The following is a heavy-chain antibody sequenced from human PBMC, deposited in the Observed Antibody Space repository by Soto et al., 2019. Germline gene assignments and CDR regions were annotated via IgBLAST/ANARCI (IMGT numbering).Heavy chain of an antibody. V-gene: IGHV4-39*01. CDR2: IYYSGST. J-gene: IGHJ3*02. D-gene: IGHD3-10*01. CDR3: ARLRVGLWFGELSHDAFDI. CDR1: GGSISSSSYY. Sequence: SETLSLTCTVSGGSISSSSYYWGWIRQPPGKGLEWIGSIYYSGSTYYNPSLKSRVTISVDTSKNQFSLKLSSVTAADTAVYYCARLRVGLWFGELSHDAFDIWGQGTMVTGSS.